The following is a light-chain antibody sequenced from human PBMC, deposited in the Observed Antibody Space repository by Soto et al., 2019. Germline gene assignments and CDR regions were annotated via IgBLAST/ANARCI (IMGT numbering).Light chain of an antibody. Sequence: EIVLTQSRATLSLSPGERSNLSFRGSQFIDRYLAWYRQIPGQAPRLLIYGASSRATGIPDRFSGSGSGTDFTLTISRLEPEDFAVYYCQQYGSSLSITFGQGTRLEIK. CDR3: QQYGSSLSIT. CDR1: QFIDRY. J-gene: IGKJ5*01. V-gene: IGKV3-20*01. CDR2: GAS.